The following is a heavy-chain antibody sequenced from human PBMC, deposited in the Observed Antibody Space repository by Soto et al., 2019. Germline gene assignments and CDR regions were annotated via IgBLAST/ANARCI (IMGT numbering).Heavy chain of an antibody. J-gene: IGHJ4*02. V-gene: IGHV3-30*18. CDR1: GFTFSSYG. CDR3: AKAFGGWYGPDY. D-gene: IGHD6-19*01. CDR2: ISYDGSNK. Sequence: QVQLVESGGGVVQPGRSLRLSCAASGFTFSSYGMHWVRQAPGKGLEWVAVISYDGSNKYYADSVKGRFTISRDNSKNTRYLQMNSLRAEDTAVYYCAKAFGGWYGPDYLGQGTLVTVSS.